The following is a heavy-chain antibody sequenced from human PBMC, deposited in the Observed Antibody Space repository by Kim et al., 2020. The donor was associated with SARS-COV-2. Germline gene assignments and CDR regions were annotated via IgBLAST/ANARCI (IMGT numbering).Heavy chain of an antibody. Sequence: SETLSLTCAVSGGSIRGDDYYWGWIRQPPGKGLEWIASITYSGTIYYNPSLRSRVALSVDTSEKYLSLRLASVTAADGALYYCARQRTYSFHSRDFYYASSFDFWGPGLRVTVSS. CDR2: ITYSGTI. J-gene: IGHJ4*02. V-gene: IGHV4-39*01. CDR1: GGSIRGDDYY. D-gene: IGHD3-22*01. CDR3: ARQRTYSFHSRDFYYASSFDF.